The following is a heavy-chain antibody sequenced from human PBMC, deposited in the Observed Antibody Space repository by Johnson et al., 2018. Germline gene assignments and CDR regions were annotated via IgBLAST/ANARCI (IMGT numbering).Heavy chain of an antibody. CDR1: GGSISSGGHY. D-gene: IGHD2-8*02. CDR2: IYYSGST. J-gene: IGHJ6*02. CDR3: AGGEHRYCNGDVCNSGYSSGMDV. V-gene: IGHV4-31*03. Sequence: QVQLQESGPGLVKPSQTLSLTCSVSGGSISSGGHYWSWIRQHPGKGLEWIGYIYYSGSTYYNPSLKGRVMISIDTSKTHFSLGLYSVTAADTAVYYCAGGEHRYCNGDVCNSGYSSGMDVWGQGTTVTVSS.